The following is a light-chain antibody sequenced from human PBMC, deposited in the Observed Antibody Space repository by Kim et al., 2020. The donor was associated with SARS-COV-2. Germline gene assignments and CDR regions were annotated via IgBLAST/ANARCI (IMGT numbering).Light chain of an antibody. CDR1: STDIGSYNR. V-gene: IGLV2-18*02. Sequence: GQASTSSYTGTSTDIGSYNRVSWYQQPPGTAPKLMIYDVNNRPSGVPDRFSGSKSGNTASLTISGLQAEDEADYYCSSYTSSSTWVFGGGTQLTVL. CDR3: SSYTSSSTWV. CDR2: DVN. J-gene: IGLJ3*02.